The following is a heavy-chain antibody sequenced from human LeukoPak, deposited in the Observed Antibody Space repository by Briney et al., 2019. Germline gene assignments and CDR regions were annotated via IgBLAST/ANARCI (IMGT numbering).Heavy chain of an antibody. CDR1: GGTFSSYA. CDR3: ARNGYCSSTSCYDWFDP. CDR2: IIPIFGTA. Sequence: SVKVSCKASGGTFSSYAISRVRQAPGQGLEWMGGIIPIFGTANYAQKFQGRVTITADESTSTAYMELSRLRSDDTAVYYCARNGYCSSTSCYDWFDPWGQGTLVTVSS. V-gene: IGHV1-69*13. J-gene: IGHJ5*02. D-gene: IGHD2-2*03.